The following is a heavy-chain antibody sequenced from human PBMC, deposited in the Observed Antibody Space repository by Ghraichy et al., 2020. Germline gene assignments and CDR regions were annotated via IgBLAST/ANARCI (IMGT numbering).Heavy chain of an antibody. D-gene: IGHD3-16*01. CDR1: GFSLTNAN. Sequence: GALRLSCAASGFSLTNANMHWVRQAPGKGLMWISRLESDGSTAAYADSVKGRFTISRDNAKNTLYLQMKSLRADDTAVYYCARDLSWGGVFSWGQGTLVTVSS. CDR2: LESDGSTA. V-gene: IGHV3-74*01. CDR3: ARDLSWGGVFS. J-gene: IGHJ5*02.